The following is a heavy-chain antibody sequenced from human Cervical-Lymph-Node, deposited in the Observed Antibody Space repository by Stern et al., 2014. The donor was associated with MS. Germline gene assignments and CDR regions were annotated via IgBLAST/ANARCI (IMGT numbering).Heavy chain of an antibody. D-gene: IGHD4-17*01. CDR1: GGSISSSGYY. J-gene: IGHJ4*02. V-gene: IGHV4-31*03. CDR2: IYSSGSS. CDR3: ARARGSVTMRVLDY. Sequence: QVQLEESGPGLVKPSQTLSLTCTVSGGSISSSGYYWMWVRQHPGKGLEWIGIIYSSGSSYYKSSLKSRVSISSDTSKIQFSLNLNSVTAADTAIYYCARARGSVTMRVLDYWGQGILVTVSS.